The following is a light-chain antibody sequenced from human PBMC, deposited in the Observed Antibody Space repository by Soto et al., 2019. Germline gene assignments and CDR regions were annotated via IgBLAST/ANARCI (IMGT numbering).Light chain of an antibody. J-gene: IGKJ1*01. V-gene: IGKV3-15*01. CDR2: DTF. CDR1: QSVRNN. Sequence: EILMTQSPVILSVSPGERATLSCGASQSVRNNLAWYQKKPGQAPRLLIYDTFTRATGIPARFSGSGSGTDFTLTISSLLSEDLEVYYCQQSNNWPRTFGQGTKVDIK. CDR3: QQSNNWPRT.